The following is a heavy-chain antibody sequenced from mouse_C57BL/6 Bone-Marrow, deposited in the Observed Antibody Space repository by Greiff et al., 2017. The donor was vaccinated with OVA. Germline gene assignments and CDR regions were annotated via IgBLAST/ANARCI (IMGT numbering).Heavy chain of an antibody. CDR2: ISDGGSYT. CDR1: GFTFSSYA. J-gene: IGHJ2*01. V-gene: IGHV5-4*03. CDR3: ARARNADGGDY. Sequence: EVMLVESGGGLVKPGGSLKLSCAASGFTFSSYAMSWVRQTPDKRLEWVATISDGGSYTYYPDNVKGRFTISRDNAKNNLYLQMSHLKSEDTAMYYCARARNADGGDYWGQGTPLTGSS.